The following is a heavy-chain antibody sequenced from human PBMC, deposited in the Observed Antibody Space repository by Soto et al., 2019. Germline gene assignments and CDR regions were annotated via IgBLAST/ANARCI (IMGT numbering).Heavy chain of an antibody. D-gene: IGHD1-1*01. Sequence: QVHLVQSGAEVKKPGASVKVSCKGSGYDFTTYGITWVRQAPGQGLEWMAWISAHNGNTDYAQKFQGRVTVTRDTSTSTAYMELRSLRSDDTAMYYCARGRYGDYWGQGALVTVSS. V-gene: IGHV1-18*01. CDR2: ISAHNGNT. CDR3: ARGRYGDY. CDR1: GYDFTTYG. J-gene: IGHJ4*02.